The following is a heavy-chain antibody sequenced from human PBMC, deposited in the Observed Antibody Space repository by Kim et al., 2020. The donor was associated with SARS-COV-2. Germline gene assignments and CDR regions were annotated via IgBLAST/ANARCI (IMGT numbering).Heavy chain of an antibody. Sequence: PSLKSRVTISVDTSKNQLSLKLSSVTAADTAVYYCASIVVVPAAQQWFDPWGQGTLVTVSS. J-gene: IGHJ5*02. V-gene: IGHV4-34*01. D-gene: IGHD2-2*01. CDR3: ASIVVVPAAQQWFDP.